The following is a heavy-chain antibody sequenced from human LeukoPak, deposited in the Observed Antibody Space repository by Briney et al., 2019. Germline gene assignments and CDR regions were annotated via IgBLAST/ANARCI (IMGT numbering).Heavy chain of an antibody. CDR2: IVGSGTTT. Sequence: PGGSLRLSCAASGFTFSSYAMNWLRQAPEKGLEWVSSIVGSGTTTYYADSVKGRFTISRDNSKNTLYLQVNGLRAEDTAVYYCAKDTLGYPNTWGQGTLVTVSS. V-gene: IGHV3-23*01. CDR3: AKDTLGYPNT. CDR1: GFTFSSYA. J-gene: IGHJ5*02. D-gene: IGHD2/OR15-2a*01.